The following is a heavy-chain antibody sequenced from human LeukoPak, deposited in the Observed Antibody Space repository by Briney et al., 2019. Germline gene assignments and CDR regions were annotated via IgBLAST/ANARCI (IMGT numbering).Heavy chain of an antibody. J-gene: IGHJ3*02. D-gene: IGHD3-9*01. Sequence: ASVKVSYKASGYTFTSYDINWVRQATGQGLEWMGWMNPNSGNTGYAQKFQGRVTMTRNTSISTAYMELSSLRSEDTAVYYCARRSKALDILTGYYTDAFDIWGQGTMVTVSS. V-gene: IGHV1-8*01. CDR2: MNPNSGNT. CDR1: GYTFTSYD. CDR3: ARRSKALDILTGYYTDAFDI.